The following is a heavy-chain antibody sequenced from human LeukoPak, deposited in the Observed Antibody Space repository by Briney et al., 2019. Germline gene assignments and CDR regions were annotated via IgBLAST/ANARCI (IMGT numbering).Heavy chain of an antibody. V-gene: IGHV4-39*01. Sequence: SETLSLTCTVSGDSISSSSYYRGWIRQPPGKGLEWIGSVYYTGSTYYNQSLKSRVTISVDRSKNQFSLKLTSVTAADTAVYYCARLRGYSSFYFDYWGQGTLVTVSS. CDR1: GDSISSSSYY. CDR2: VYYTGST. D-gene: IGHD6-13*01. J-gene: IGHJ4*02. CDR3: ARLRGYSSFYFDY.